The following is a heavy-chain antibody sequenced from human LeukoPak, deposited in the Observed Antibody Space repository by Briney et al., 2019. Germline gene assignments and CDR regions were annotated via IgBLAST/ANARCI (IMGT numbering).Heavy chain of an antibody. D-gene: IGHD3-16*02. Sequence: GGSLRLSCAASGFTFSIYWMSWVRQAPGKGLEWVANIKQDGSEKYYVDSVKGRFTISRDNAKNSLYLQMNSLRAEDTAVYYCARDYYDYVWGSYRYTFDYWGQGTLVTVSS. CDR1: GFTFSIYW. J-gene: IGHJ4*02. CDR2: IKQDGSEK. V-gene: IGHV3-7*01. CDR3: ARDYYDYVWGSYRYTFDY.